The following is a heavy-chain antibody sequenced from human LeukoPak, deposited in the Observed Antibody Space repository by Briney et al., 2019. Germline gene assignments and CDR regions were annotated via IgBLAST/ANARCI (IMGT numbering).Heavy chain of an antibody. V-gene: IGHV1-2*02. CDR3: ANTGIPGTTLLLDY. D-gene: IGHD1-20*01. CDR2: INPNSGDT. CDR1: GYIFTGYY. Sequence: ASVKVSCKASGYIFTGYYMHWVRQAPGQGLEWMGWINPNSGDTNFAQKFQGRVTMTRDTSISTAYMDLSRLRSDDTAVYYCANTGIPGTTLLLDYWGQGTLVTVSS. J-gene: IGHJ4*02.